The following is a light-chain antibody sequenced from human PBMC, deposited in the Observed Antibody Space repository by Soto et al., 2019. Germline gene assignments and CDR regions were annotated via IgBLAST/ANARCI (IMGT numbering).Light chain of an antibody. J-gene: IGKJ4*01. CDR1: QSVNSN. Sequence: EIAMTQSPATLSVSPGERATLSCRASQSVNSNLAWYQQKPGQAPRLLIYGASTRATGIPARFSGSGSGTEFTVTISRLQSEDFAVYSCQQYNNWPLTFGGGTKMEIK. V-gene: IGKV3-15*01. CDR3: QQYNNWPLT. CDR2: GAS.